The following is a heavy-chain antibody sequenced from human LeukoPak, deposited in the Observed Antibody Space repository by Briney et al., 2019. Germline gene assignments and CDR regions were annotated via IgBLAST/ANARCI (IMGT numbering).Heavy chain of an antibody. CDR3: ARIVVVAATDTHFDY. CDR2: INPNSGGT. CDR1: GYTFTGYY. V-gene: IGHV1-2*02. D-gene: IGHD2-15*01. Sequence: ASVKVCCKASGYTFTGYYMHWVRQAPGQGLEWMGWINPNSGGTNYAQKFQGRVTMTRDTSISTAYMELSRLRSDDTAVYYCARIVVVAATDTHFDYWGQGTLVTVSS. J-gene: IGHJ4*02.